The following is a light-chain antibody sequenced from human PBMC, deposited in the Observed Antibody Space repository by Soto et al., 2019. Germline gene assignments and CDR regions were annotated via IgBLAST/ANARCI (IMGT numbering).Light chain of an antibody. CDR1: QSVSSSF. V-gene: IGKV3-20*01. CDR2: GAS. Sequence: EIVLTQSPGTLSLSPGERATLSCRASQSVSSSFLVWYQQRPGQAPRLLIFGASYRATGIPDRFSGTGSGTDFTLTISKLEPEDFAVYYCQHYGNSPPEYTFGPGTKVD. CDR3: QHYGNSPPEYT. J-gene: IGKJ3*01.